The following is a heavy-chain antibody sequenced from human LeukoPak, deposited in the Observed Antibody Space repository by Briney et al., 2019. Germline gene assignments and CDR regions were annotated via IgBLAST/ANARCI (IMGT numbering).Heavy chain of an antibody. CDR1: GYTFTSYG. D-gene: IGHD4-11*01. CDR2: ISAYNGNT. J-gene: IGHJ6*03. V-gene: IGHV1-18*01. Sequence: GASVKVSCKASGYTFTSYGISWVRQAPGQGLEWMGWISAYNGNTNYAQNFPGRVTITTDTSISTAYMEMRSLRADDTAVYYCARVYSNYYYYYMDVWGKGTTVTVSS. CDR3: ARVYSNYYYYYMDV.